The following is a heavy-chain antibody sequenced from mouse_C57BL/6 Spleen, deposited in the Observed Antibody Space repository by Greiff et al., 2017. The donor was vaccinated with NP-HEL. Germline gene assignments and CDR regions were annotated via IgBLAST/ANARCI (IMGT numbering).Heavy chain of an antibody. CDR3: ARGVITTVGLDY. CDR1: GYAFSSSW. V-gene: IGHV1-82*01. CDR2: IYPGDGDT. D-gene: IGHD1-1*01. J-gene: IGHJ2*01. Sequence: LQESGPELVKPGASVKISCKASGYAFSSSWMNWVKQRPGKGLEWIGRIYPGDGDTNYNGKFKGKATLTADKSSSTAYMQLSSLTSEDSAVYFCARGVITTVGLDYWGQGTTLTVSS.